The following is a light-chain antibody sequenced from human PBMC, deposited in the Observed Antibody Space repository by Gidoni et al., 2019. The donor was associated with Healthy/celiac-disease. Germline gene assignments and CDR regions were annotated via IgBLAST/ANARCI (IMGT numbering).Light chain of an antibody. CDR2: GAS. J-gene: IGKJ1*01. Sequence: EIVMTQSPATLSVSPGERATLACRASQSVSSNLAWYQQKPGQPPRLLIYGASTRATGSPARFRGSGSGTEFTLTISSLQSEDFAVYYCQQYNNWPWTFGQGTKVEIK. CDR3: QQYNNWPWT. V-gene: IGKV3-15*01. CDR1: QSVSSN.